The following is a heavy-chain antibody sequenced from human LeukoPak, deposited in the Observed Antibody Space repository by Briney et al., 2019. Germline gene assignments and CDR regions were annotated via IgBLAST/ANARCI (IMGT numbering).Heavy chain of an antibody. CDR1: GYTFTSYY. V-gene: IGHV1-46*01. J-gene: IGHJ4*02. CDR3: ARDHGHKSVDY. CDR2: INPSGGTT. Sequence: ASVKVSCKASGYTFTSYYMHWVRQAPGQGLEWMGIINPSGGTTRHAQRFQGRVTMTRDTSTSTLYMEVRSLRSDDTAVYYCARDHGHKSVDYWGQGTLVTVSS. D-gene: IGHD2-21*01.